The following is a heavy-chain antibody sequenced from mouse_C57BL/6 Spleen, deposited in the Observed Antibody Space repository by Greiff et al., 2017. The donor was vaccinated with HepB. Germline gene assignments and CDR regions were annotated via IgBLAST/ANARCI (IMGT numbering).Heavy chain of an antibody. CDR1: GFNIKNTY. J-gene: IGHJ2*01. D-gene: IGHD1-1*01. CDR2: IDPANGNT. CDR3: ARYPNYYGSSYFDY. Sequence: VHVKQSVAELVRPGASVKLSCTASGFNIKNTYMHWVKQRPEQGLEWIGRIDPANGNTKYAPKFQGKATITADTSSNTAYLQLSSLTSEDTAIYYCARYPNYYGSSYFDYWGQGTTLTVSS. V-gene: IGHV14-3*01.